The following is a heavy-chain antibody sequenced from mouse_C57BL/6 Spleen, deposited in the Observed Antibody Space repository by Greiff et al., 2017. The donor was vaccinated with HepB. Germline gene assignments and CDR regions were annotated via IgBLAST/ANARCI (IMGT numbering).Heavy chain of an antibody. CDR3: ARGTVVADYYFDY. D-gene: IGHD1-1*01. CDR1: GYSFTGYY. J-gene: IGHJ2*01. Sequence: EVQVVESGPELVKPGASVKISCKASGYSFTGYYMHWVKQSHGNILDWIGYIYPYNGVSSYNQKFKGKATLTVDKSSSTAYMELRSLTSEDSAVYYCARGTVVADYYFDYWGQGTTLTVSS. CDR2: IYPYNGVS. V-gene: IGHV1-31*01.